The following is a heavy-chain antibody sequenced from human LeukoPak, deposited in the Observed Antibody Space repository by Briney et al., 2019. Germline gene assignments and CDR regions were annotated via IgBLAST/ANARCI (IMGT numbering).Heavy chain of an antibody. CDR2: ISVYNGNT. CDR1: GYTFTRYI. CDR3: AREGKSYSGSYSLFYFDY. J-gene: IGHJ4*02. Sequence: ASVKVSCKASGYTFTRYIISWVRQAPGQGLEWMGWISVYNGNTNYAQKLQGRVTMTTDTSTSTAYMELRSLRSDDTAVYYCAREGKSYSGSYSLFYFDYWGQGTLVTVSS. V-gene: IGHV1-18*01. D-gene: IGHD1-26*01.